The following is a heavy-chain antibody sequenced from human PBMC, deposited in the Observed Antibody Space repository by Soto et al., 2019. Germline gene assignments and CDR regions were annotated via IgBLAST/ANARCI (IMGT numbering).Heavy chain of an antibody. J-gene: IGHJ6*02. V-gene: IGHV3-11*06. CDR3: AREDYDFWSGYYTGMDV. D-gene: IGHD3-3*01. CDR2: ISSSSSYT. Sequence: GGSLRLSCAASGFTFSDYYMSWIRQAPGKGLEWVSYISSSSSYTNYADSVKGRFTISRDNAKNSLYLQMNSLRAEDTAVYYCAREDYDFWSGYYTGMDVWGQGTTVTVS. CDR1: GFTFSDYY.